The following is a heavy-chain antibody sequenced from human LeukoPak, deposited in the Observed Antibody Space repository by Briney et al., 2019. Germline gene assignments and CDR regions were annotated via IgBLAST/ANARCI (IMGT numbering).Heavy chain of an antibody. J-gene: IGHJ4*02. D-gene: IGHD6-19*01. Sequence: GGSLRLSCAASGFTFSEAWISWVRQAPGKGLEWVGRIKSKTEGETRDYAAPVRGRVTISRDDSNDTLYLQMNSLKSEDTAVYYCTTGFAGHTSGWRDCWGQGTLVTVSS. CDR3: TTGFAGHTSGWRDC. V-gene: IGHV3-15*01. CDR2: IKSKTEGETR. CDR1: GFTFSEAW.